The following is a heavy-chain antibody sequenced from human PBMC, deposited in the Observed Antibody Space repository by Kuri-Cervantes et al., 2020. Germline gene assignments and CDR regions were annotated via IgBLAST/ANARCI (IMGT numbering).Heavy chain of an antibody. CDR1: GFTFSDYY. D-gene: IGHD3-16*01. CDR2: IKQDGSEK. CDR3: ASFKISG. J-gene: IGHJ4*02. V-gene: IGHV3-7*01. Sequence: GESLKISCAASGFTFSDYYMSWVRQAPGKGLEWVANIKQDGSEKYYVDSVKGRFTISRDNAKNSLYLQMNSLRAEDTAVYYCASFKISGWGQGTLVTVSS.